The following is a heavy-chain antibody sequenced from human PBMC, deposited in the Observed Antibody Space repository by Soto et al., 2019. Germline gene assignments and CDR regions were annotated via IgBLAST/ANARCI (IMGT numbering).Heavy chain of an antibody. CDR2: IYPGDSDT. Sequence: PGASLKISCKASGYYFPSYYLAWVRQVPGKGLEWMAIIYPGDSDTRYSTSFQGQVTISVDKSITTTYLRWSSLKASDTATYYCARHVGDANASYSNWFDSWGQGTLVTVSS. V-gene: IGHV5-51*01. D-gene: IGHD3-3*01. J-gene: IGHJ5*01. CDR3: ARHVGDANASYSNWFDS. CDR1: GYYFPSYY.